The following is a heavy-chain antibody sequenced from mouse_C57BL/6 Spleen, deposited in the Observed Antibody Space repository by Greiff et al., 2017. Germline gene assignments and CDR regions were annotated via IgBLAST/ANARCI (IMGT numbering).Heavy chain of an antibody. CDR2: IYPRSGNT. CDR1: GYTFTSYG. CDR3: ARWGDYDGYYYYAMDY. Sequence: VKLMESGAELARPGASVTLSCKASGYTFTSYGISWVKQRTGQGLEWIGEIYPRSGNTYYNEKFKGKATLTADKSSSTAYMELRSLTSEDSAVYFCARWGDYDGYYYYAMDYWGQGTSVTVSS. V-gene: IGHV1-81*01. J-gene: IGHJ4*01. D-gene: IGHD2-3*01.